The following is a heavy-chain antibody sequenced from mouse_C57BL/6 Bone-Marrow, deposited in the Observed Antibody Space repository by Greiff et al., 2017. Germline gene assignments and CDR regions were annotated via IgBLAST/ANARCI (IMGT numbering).Heavy chain of an antibody. D-gene: IGHD1-1*01. CDR2: IYPRSGNT. J-gene: IGHJ4*01. CDR1: GYTFTSYG. V-gene: IGHV1-81*01. CDR3: AQYYYGSSYEAMDY. Sequence: QVQLKQSGAELARPGASVKLSCKASGYTFTSYGISWVKQRTGQGLEWIGEIYPRSGNTYYNEKFKGKATLTADKSSSTAYMELRSLTSEDSAVYFCAQYYYGSSYEAMDYWGQGTSVTVSS.